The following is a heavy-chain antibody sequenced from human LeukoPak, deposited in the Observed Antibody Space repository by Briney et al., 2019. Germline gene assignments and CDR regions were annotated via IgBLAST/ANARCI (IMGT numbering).Heavy chain of an antibody. CDR1: GFTFSSYA. Sequence: GGSLRLSCAASGFTFSSYAMSWVRQAPGKGLKWVSAISGSGGSTYYAESVKGRFTISRDNSKNTLYLQMNSLRAEDTAVYYCAKEKTPYGGSHSDAFDIWGQGTMVTVSS. D-gene: IGHD1-26*01. CDR3: AKEKTPYGGSHSDAFDI. CDR2: ISGSGGST. J-gene: IGHJ3*02. V-gene: IGHV3-23*01.